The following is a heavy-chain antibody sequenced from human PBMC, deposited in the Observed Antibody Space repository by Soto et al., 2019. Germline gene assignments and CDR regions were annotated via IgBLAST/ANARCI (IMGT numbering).Heavy chain of an antibody. D-gene: IGHD1-1*01. CDR3: ARDRLRYNWNDFPYYYYGMDV. CDR2: ISYDGSNK. Sequence: QVQLVESGGGVVQPGRSLRLSCAASGFTFSSYGMHWVRQAPGKGLEWEAVISYDGSNKYYADSVKGRFTISRDNSKNTLYLQMNSLRTEDTAVYYCARDRLRYNWNDFPYYYYGMDVWGQGTTVTVSS. CDR1: GFTFSSYG. V-gene: IGHV3-30-3*01. J-gene: IGHJ6*02.